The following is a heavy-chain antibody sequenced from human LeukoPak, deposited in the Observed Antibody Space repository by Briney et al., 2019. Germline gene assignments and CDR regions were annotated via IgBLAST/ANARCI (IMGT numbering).Heavy chain of an antibody. CDR3: ARDHFGYGDAFDI. J-gene: IGHJ3*02. CDR2: IYYSGST. CDR1: GGSISSSSYY. Sequence: SETLSLTCTVSGGSISSSSYYWGWIRQPPGKGLEWIGSIYYSGSTYYNPSLKSRVTISVDTSKNQFSLKLSSVTAADTAVYYCARDHFGYGDAFDIWGQGTMVTVSS. D-gene: IGHD5-18*01. V-gene: IGHV4-39*02.